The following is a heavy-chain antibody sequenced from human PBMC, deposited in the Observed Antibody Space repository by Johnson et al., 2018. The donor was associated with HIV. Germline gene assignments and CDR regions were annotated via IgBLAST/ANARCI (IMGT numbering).Heavy chain of an antibody. CDR3: GKEGYCSSTSCYENAFDI. Sequence: EQLVESGGGLVQPGGSLRLSCAASGFTFSSYGMHWVRQAPGKGLEWVANIKQDGSEKNYVDSVKGRFTISRDNSKNTLYLQMNSLRAEDTAVYYCGKEGYCSSTSCYENAFDIWGQGTMVTVSS. J-gene: IGHJ3*02. CDR2: IKQDGSEK. CDR1: GFTFSSYG. D-gene: IGHD2-2*01. V-gene: IGHV3-7*03.